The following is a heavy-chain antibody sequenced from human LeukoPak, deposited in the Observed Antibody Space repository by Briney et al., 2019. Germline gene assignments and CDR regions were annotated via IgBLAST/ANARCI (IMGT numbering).Heavy chain of an antibody. V-gene: IGHV1-24*01. CDR1: GYSLTELS. J-gene: IGHJ4*02. CDR3: ATGPTMRAPDTSPGLLDF. CDR2: VDPENGAA. Sequence: ASVKVSCKVSGYSLTELSMHWVRQAPGKGLEWMGGVDPENGAAIYAQKLQGRVTMTEDTSTDTAYMELNSLTSDDTAVYYCATGPTMRAPDTSPGLLDFWGQGTLVTVSS. D-gene: IGHD2-2*01.